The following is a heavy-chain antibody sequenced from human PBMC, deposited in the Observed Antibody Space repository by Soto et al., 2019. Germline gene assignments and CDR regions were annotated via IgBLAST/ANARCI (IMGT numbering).Heavy chain of an antibody. D-gene: IGHD1-26*01. J-gene: IGHJ6*03. V-gene: IGHV3-23*01. CDR1: GFTFSSYA. CDR2: ISGSGGST. Sequence: GGSLRLSCAASGFTFSSYAMSWVRQAPGKGLEWVSAISGSGGSTYYADSVKGRFTISRDNSKNTLYLQMNSLRAEDTAVYYCAKQAPSGSYYYYYYYMDVWGKGTTVTVSS. CDR3: AKQAPSGSYYYYYYYMDV.